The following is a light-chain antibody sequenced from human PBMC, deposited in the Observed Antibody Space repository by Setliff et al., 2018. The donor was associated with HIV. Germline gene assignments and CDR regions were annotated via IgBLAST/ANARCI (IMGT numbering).Light chain of an antibody. V-gene: IGLV2-14*03. Sequence: QSALTQPASVSGSPGQTITISCTGTSNDIGGYNYVSWYQQHPGEAPKLIIYNVNNRPSGVSSRFSGSKSGNTASLSISELRAEDETDYYCCSYAGADAFDVFGTGTKVTVL. CDR1: SNDIGGYNY. CDR2: NVN. CDR3: CSYAGADAFDV. J-gene: IGLJ1*01.